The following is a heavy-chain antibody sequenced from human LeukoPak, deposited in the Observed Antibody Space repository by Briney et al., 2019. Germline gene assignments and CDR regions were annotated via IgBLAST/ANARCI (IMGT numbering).Heavy chain of an antibody. CDR2: TYYSGSS. Sequence: SETLSLTCTVSGGSLSSYYWSWIRQPPGKGLEWIGYTYYSGSSNYNPSLKSRVTISVDTSENQFSLKLTSVTAADTAVYYCARDREYSSSGLVWFDPWGHGILVTVSS. CDR3: ARDREYSSSGLVWFDP. J-gene: IGHJ5*02. V-gene: IGHV4-59*12. CDR1: GGSLSSYY. D-gene: IGHD6-6*01.